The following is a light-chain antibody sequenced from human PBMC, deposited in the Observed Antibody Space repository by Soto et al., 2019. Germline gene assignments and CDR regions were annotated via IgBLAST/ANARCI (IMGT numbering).Light chain of an antibody. CDR2: DAF. V-gene: IGKV3-15*01. CDR3: QQYSQWPLYT. J-gene: IGKJ2*01. Sequence: EIVMTQSPATVLASPGERVTLSCRASQSVNSDLGWYQQTPGQAPRPLIYDAFTRAAGVPARFSGSGSGTEFTLTISRLQSIDFALYYCQQYSQWPLYTFGQGTKV. CDR1: QSVNSD.